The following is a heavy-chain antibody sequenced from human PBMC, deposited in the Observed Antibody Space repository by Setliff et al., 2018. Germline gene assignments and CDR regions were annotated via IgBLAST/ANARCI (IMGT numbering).Heavy chain of an antibody. D-gene: IGHD6-19*01. CDR3: ARVTIAVAGYFDF. V-gene: IGHV1-18*01. J-gene: IGHJ4*02. Sequence: ASVKVSCKASGYNFTNYGVTWVRQAPGQGLEWMGWIGAYNGNTYNAHKFQGRVTMTSDTSTSTAYMELRSLRSDDAAVYYCARVTIAVAGYFDFWGQGTLVTVSS. CDR2: IGAYNGNT. CDR1: GYNFTNYG.